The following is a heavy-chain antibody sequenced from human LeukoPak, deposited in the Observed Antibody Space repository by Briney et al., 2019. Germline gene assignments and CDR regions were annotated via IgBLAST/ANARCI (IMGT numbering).Heavy chain of an antibody. Sequence: PSETLSLTCAVYGGSFSGYYWSWIRQPPGKGLEWIGEINHSGSTNYNPSLKSRVTISVDTSKNQFSLKLSSVTAADTAVYYCARGRGRLLAYYYYYMDVWGKGTTVTVSS. CDR2: INHSGST. CDR1: GGSFSGYY. CDR3: ARGRGRLLAYYYYYMDV. D-gene: IGHD3-22*01. V-gene: IGHV4-34*01. J-gene: IGHJ6*03.